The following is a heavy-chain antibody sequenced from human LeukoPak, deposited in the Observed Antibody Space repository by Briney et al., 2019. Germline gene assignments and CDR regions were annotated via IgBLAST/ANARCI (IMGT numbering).Heavy chain of an antibody. Sequence: SETLSLTCAVYGGSFSGYYWCWIRQPPGKGLEWIGEINHSGSTNYNPSLKSRVTISVDTSKNQFSLKLSSVTAADTAVYYCARETFDLWGCGTLVTVSS. CDR2: INHSGST. CDR3: ARETFDL. V-gene: IGHV4-34*01. J-gene: IGHJ2*01. CDR1: GGSFSGYY.